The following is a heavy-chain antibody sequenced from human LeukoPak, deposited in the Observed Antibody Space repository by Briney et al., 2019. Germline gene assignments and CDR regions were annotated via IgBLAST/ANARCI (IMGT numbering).Heavy chain of an antibody. D-gene: IGHD2-2*02. J-gene: IGHJ4*02. CDR1: GGSFSGYY. CDR3: ARVRSGYCSSTSCYNPPQITNRDFDY. CDR2: INHSGST. V-gene: IGHV4-34*01. Sequence: SETLSLTCAVYGGSFSGYYWSWIRQPPGKGLEWIGEINHSGSTNYNPSLKSRVTILVDTSKNQFSLKLSSVTAADTAVYYCARVRSGYCSSTSCYNPPQITNRDFDYWGQGTLVTVSS.